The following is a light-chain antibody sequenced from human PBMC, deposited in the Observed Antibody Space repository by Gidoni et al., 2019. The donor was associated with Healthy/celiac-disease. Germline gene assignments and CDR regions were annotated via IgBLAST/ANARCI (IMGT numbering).Light chain of an antibody. V-gene: IGKV3-20*01. CDR3: KKYGSSPRT. J-gene: IGKJ1*01. CDR1: QSVSSSY. CDR2: GAS. Sequence: EIVLTQSPGTLSLSPGERATLSCRASQSVSSSYLAWYQQKPGQAPRLLIYGASSRATGIPDRFSGSGYGTEFTITISRLEHEDFAVYYCKKYGSSPRTFGQGTKVEIK.